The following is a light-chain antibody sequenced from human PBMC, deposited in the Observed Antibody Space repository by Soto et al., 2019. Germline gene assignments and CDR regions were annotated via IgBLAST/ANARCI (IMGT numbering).Light chain of an antibody. Sequence: IQFTQSPSSLSASVGDTVTITCRACQVIENSLVWHQQKPGKAPKLLIYGASTLQSGVPSRFSGSVSGTDFTLTISSLQPEDFATYYCQQLKSYPLTFGGGTKVDIK. CDR2: GAS. V-gene: IGKV1-9*01. CDR3: QQLKSYPLT. J-gene: IGKJ4*01. CDR1: QVIENS.